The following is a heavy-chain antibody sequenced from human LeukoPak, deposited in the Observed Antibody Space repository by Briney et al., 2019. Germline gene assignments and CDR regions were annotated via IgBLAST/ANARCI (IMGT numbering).Heavy chain of an antibody. CDR2: IGTAGDT. Sequence: GGSLRLSCAASGFTFSSYDMNWVRQATGKGLEWVSAIGTAGDTYYPGSVNGRFTIAIENAKNHLYLQMNSLRAGDTAVHYWAGFRDWDAVFYYWGRGTVVTVSS. J-gene: IGHJ4*02. CDR1: GFTFSSYD. CDR3: AGFRDWDAVFYY. D-gene: IGHD1-26*01. V-gene: IGHV3-13*01.